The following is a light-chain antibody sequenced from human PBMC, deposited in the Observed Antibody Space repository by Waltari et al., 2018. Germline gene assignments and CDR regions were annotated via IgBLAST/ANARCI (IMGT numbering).Light chain of an antibody. CDR2: DAS. CDR3: QQRSNWPLIT. V-gene: IGKV3-11*01. CDR1: QSVSSY. Sequence: EIVLTPPPATLSLSPGERAPLPCRASQSVSSYLAWYQQKPGQAPRLLIYDASNRATGIPARFSGSGSGTDFTLTISSLEPEDFAVYYCQQRSNWPLITFGQGTRLEIK. J-gene: IGKJ5*01.